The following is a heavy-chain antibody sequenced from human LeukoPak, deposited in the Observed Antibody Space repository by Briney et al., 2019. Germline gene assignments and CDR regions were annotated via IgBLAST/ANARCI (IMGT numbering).Heavy chain of an antibody. CDR1: GFFFSNYY. Sequence: KPGGSLRLSCAASGFFFSNYYMSWIRQTPGKGLEWIAYISSDGSPNNYADSVKGRFTMSGDNAQNSVHLQMNNLRVDDTAVYYCAREFWYRFEYWGQGTVVTVSS. D-gene: IGHD6-13*01. CDR2: ISSDGSPN. J-gene: IGHJ4*02. CDR3: AREFWYRFEY. V-gene: IGHV3-11*04.